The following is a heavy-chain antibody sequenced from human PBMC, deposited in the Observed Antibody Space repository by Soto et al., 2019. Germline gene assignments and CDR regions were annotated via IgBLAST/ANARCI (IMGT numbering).Heavy chain of an antibody. D-gene: IGHD6-6*01. Sequence: PSQTLSLTCAISGDSVSSNSATWNWIRQSPSRGLEWLGRTYYRSKWYYDYAVSVKSRVIINADTSKSQFSLQVNSVTPEDTAVYYCERWGGGQLVRTNWLDPWGQGTLVTVSS. J-gene: IGHJ5*02. V-gene: IGHV6-1*01. CDR1: GDSVSSNSAT. CDR3: ERWGGGQLVRTNWLDP. CDR2: TYYRSKWYY.